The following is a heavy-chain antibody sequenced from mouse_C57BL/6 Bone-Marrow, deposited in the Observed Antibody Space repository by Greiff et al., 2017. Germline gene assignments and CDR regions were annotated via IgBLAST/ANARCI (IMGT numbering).Heavy chain of an antibody. CDR3: ADDLDY. CDR2: IHPNSGST. Sequence: VKLMESGPELVKPGASVKISCKASGYAFSSYWMHWVKQRPGQGLEWIGMIHPNSGSTNYNEKFKSKATLTVDKSSSTAYMQLSSLTSEDSAVYYCADDLDYWGQGTTLTVSS. V-gene: IGHV1-64*01. J-gene: IGHJ2*01. CDR1: GYAFSSYW.